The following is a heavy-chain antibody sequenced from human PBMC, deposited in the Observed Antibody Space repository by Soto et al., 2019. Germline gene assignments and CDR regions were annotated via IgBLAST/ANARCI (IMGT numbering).Heavy chain of an antibody. D-gene: IGHD2-2*01. Sequence: QVQLQESGPGLVKPSETLSLTCAVYGGSISSNKWWSWVRQPPGKGLEWIGEIYHSGSTNYTPSHKSRVTISLDKSKNQFSLKLTSVTAADSAVYYCARDDHMVVVPTSLGAMDVWGQGTTVTVSS. V-gene: IGHV4-4*02. J-gene: IGHJ6*02. CDR2: IYHSGST. CDR3: ARDDHMVVVPTSLGAMDV. CDR1: GGSISSNKW.